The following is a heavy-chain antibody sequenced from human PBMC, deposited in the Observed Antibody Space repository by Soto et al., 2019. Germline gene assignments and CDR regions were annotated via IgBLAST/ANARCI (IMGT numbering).Heavy chain of an antibody. CDR1: GVSISSYY. Sequence: SETLSLTCTVSGVSISSYYWSWIRQPPGKGLEWIGYIYDSGYTNYNPSLKSRVTVSVDTSKNQFSLNLSSVTAADTAVYYCARTIYLQDYFDCWGQGTLVTVSS. CDR3: ARTIYLQDYFDC. CDR2: IYDSGYT. J-gene: IGHJ4*02. V-gene: IGHV4-59*08.